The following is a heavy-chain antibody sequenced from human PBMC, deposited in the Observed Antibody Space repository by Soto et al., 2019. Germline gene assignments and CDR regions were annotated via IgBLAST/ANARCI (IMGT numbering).Heavy chain of an antibody. CDR1: GYSFTTYG. V-gene: IGHV1-18*01. CDR2: ISAYNGNT. Sequence: QVQLVQSGGEVKKPGASVKVSCKTSGYSFTTYGISLVRQAPGQGLEWMGWISAYNGNTNYAQKLQDRVTMTTDTSTSTAYLELRSLRSDDTAVYYCAREGPAPYYYYGMDVWGQGSTVTVSS. J-gene: IGHJ6*02. CDR3: AREGPAPYYYYGMDV.